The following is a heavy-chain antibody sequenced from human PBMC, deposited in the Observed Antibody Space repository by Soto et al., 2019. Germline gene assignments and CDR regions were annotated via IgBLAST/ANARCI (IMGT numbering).Heavy chain of an antibody. V-gene: IGHV4-59*01. Sequence: SETLPLTCTVSVGAISSGYWSWIRQPPGKGLEWVGNISHGGNTNYNPSVRSRVTLSVDTPKNQLSLRLSSVTTADTAVYDWAGLRGYAGSPIDYWGQGTLVTVSS. J-gene: IGHJ4*02. D-gene: IGHD2-15*01. CDR1: VGAISSGY. CDR2: ISHGGNT. CDR3: AGLRGYAGSPIDY.